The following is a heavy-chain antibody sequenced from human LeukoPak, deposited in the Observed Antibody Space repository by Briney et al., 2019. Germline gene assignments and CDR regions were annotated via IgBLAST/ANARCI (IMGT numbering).Heavy chain of an antibody. V-gene: IGHV3-48*02. Sequence: GGSLRLSCAASAFTFSTYSMNWVRQAPGGGLEWLSYISSSSTIYYADSVRGRFTISRDNARNSLDLQMNSLRDEDTAVYYCATGVDGIGGLDHWGQGTLVTVSS. J-gene: IGHJ4*02. CDR2: ISSSSTI. CDR1: AFTFSTYS. CDR3: ATGVDGIGGLDH. D-gene: IGHD5-12*01.